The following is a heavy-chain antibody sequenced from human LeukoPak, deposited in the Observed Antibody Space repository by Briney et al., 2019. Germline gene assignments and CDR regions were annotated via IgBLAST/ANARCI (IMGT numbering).Heavy chain of an antibody. CDR2: FDPEDGET. Sequence: EASVKVSCKVSGYTLTELSTHWVRQAPGKGLEWMGGFDPEDGETIYAQKFQGRVTMTEDTSNDTAYMELSSLRSEDTAVYYCATTPLYDYSNYGSPYYYRDVWGKGTTVSVSS. CDR1: GYTLTELS. D-gene: IGHD4-11*01. V-gene: IGHV1-24*01. CDR3: ATTPLYDYSNYGSPYYYRDV. J-gene: IGHJ6*03.